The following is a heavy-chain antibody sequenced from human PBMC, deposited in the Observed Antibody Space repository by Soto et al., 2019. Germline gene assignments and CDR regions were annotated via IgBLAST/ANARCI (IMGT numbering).Heavy chain of an antibody. J-gene: IGHJ4*02. CDR1: GFTFTSSA. Sequence: SVKVSCKASGFTFTSSAVQWVRQARGQRLEWIGWIVVGSGNTNYAQKFQERVTITRDMSTSTAYMELSSLRSEDTAVYYCAANGGSGWTEYSYWGQGTLVTVSS. CDR2: IVVGSGNT. D-gene: IGHD6-19*01. CDR3: AANGGSGWTEYSY. V-gene: IGHV1-58*01.